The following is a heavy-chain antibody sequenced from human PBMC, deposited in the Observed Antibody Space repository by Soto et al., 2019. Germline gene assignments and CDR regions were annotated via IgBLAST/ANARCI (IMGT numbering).Heavy chain of an antibody. CDR3: ARGASSIAANDAFDI. CDR2: IYHSGST. D-gene: IGHD6-6*01. J-gene: IGHJ3*02. CDR1: GYSISSGYY. V-gene: IGHV4-38-2*01. Sequence: PSETLSLTCAVSGYSISSGYYWGWIRQPPGKGLEWIGSIYHSGSTYYNPSLKSRVTISVDTSKNQFSLKLSSVTAADTAVYYCARGASSIAANDAFDIWGQGTMVT.